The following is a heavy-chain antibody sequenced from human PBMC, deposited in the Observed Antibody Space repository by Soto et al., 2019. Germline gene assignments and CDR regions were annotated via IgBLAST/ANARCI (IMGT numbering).Heavy chain of an antibody. Sequence: LSLPCPASDGSPRTGGYYWSGVRQHPGKGLEWIGYIFYSGITYYNPSLKSRVTISVDTSENQFSLKLNSVTAADTAVYYWAGRGYNYIDYWGQGTLVTVSS. CDR3: AGRGYNYIDY. J-gene: IGHJ4*02. CDR1: DGSPRTGGYY. CDR2: IFYSGIT. D-gene: IGHD5-12*01. V-gene: IGHV4-31*03.